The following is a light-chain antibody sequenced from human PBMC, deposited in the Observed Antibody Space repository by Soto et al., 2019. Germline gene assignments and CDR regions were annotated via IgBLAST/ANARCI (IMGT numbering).Light chain of an antibody. CDR3: QQRSNVNSIT. CDR2: GAS. CDR1: QSVSSSY. J-gene: IGKJ5*01. V-gene: IGKV3D-20*02. Sequence: SVLAFSPSPPSLSPGGRATLSCRAIQSVSSSYLAWYQQKPGQAPRFLIYGASSRATGIQDRFSGSGSGTDFTLTISSLQSEDFAVYYCQQRSNVNSITFGEGTRLEIK.